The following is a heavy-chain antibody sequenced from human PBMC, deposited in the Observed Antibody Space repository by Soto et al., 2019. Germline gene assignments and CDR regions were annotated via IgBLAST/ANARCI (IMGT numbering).Heavy chain of an antibody. CDR1: GFTFSDYY. CDR3: ARARSSKRYDY. Sequence: GGSLRLSCAASGFTFSDYYMSWIRQAPGKGLEWVSYISSSGSTIYYADSVKGRFTISRDNARNSLYLQMNSLRAEDTAVYYCARARSSKRYDYWGQGTLVTVSS. D-gene: IGHD3-16*01. V-gene: IGHV3-11*01. CDR2: ISSSGSTI. J-gene: IGHJ4*02.